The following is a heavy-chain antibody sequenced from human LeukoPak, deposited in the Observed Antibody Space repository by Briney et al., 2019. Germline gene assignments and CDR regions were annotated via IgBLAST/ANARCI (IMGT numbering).Heavy chain of an antibody. CDR3: ARFRGELMDGFDF. V-gene: IGHV5-51*01. D-gene: IGHD1-7*01. Sequence: GDSLKISCKGSGHTFSTDWIAWVRQMPGKGLEWMGVIYAGEADTRYSPSFQGQVTISADKSLNTAYLQWTNLKASDTAMYYCARFRGELMDGFDFWGQGTLVTVSS. CDR1: GHTFSTDW. CDR2: IYAGEADT. J-gene: IGHJ4*02.